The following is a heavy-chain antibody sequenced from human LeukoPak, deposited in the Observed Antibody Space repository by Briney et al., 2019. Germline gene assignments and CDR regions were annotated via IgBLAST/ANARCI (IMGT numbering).Heavy chain of an antibody. J-gene: IGHJ4*02. CDR1: GFTFSSYW. D-gene: IGHD6-13*01. CDR3: ATSIAAAGTYDY. CDR2: INSDGSST. Sequence: PGGSLRLSCAASGFTFSSYWMHWVRQAPGKGLVWVSRINSDGSSTSYADSVKGRFTISRDNAKNTLYLQMNSLRAEDTAVYYCATSIAAAGTYDYWGQGTLVTVSS. V-gene: IGHV3-74*01.